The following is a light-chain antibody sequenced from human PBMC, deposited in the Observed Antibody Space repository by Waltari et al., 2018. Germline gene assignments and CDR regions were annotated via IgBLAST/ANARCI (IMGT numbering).Light chain of an antibody. Sequence: EIVFTQSPATLSLSPGERATLSCRASQSVSSYVAWYQQKPGPDPRLRIYDASNRATGIPARFRGSGSWTDFTLTISSREPEDVAVYYCQQRSNWLTFGGGTKVEIK. V-gene: IGKV3-11*01. CDR2: DAS. J-gene: IGKJ4*01. CDR1: QSVSSY. CDR3: QQRSNWLT.